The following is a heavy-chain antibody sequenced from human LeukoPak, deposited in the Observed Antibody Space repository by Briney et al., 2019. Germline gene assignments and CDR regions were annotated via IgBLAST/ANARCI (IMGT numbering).Heavy chain of an antibody. Sequence: SETLSLTCAVYGGSFSGYYWSWIRQPPGKGLEWIGEINHSGSTNYNPSLKSRVTISIHTSKNQFSLKLSSVTAADTAVYYCATMMYGSGNYYNSDYWGQGTLVTVSS. V-gene: IGHV4-34*01. CDR3: ATMMYGSGNYYNSDY. CDR2: INHSGST. CDR1: GGSFSGYY. D-gene: IGHD3-10*01. J-gene: IGHJ4*02.